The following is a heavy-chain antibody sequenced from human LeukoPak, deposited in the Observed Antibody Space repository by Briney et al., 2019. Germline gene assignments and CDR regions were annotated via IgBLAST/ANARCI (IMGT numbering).Heavy chain of an antibody. J-gene: IGHJ4*02. D-gene: IGHD1-7*01. V-gene: IGHV3-21*01. CDR1: GFTFTGYS. Sequence: KTGGSLRLSCAASGFTFTGYSMNWVRQAPGKGLEWVSSISSSSTYIYCADSVKGRFTISRDNAKNSAFLQMNGLRVEDTAVYYCVRRLTGNYHFDFWGQGTLVTVSS. CDR2: ISSSSTYI. CDR3: VRRLTGNYHFDF.